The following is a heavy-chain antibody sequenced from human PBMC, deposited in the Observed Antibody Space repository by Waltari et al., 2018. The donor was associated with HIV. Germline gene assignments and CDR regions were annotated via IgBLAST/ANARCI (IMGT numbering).Heavy chain of an antibody. CDR3: TSARRGALLGDS. CDR1: GDTFINND. Sequence: QVQLVQSGPEVKRPGASAKVSCKASGDTFINNDINWVRRGRGTGLEWLGWMNPESGKTRYSLKFEGRVSMTSDSSINPVYIHLIDVTTRDTCIYYCTSARRGALLGDSWGQGSRVTVYS. J-gene: IGHJ4*02. D-gene: IGHD3-3*01. V-gene: IGHV1-8*01. CDR2: MNPESGKT.